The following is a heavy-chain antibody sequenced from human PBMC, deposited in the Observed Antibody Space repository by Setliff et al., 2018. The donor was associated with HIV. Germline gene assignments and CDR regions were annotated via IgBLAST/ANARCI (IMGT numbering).Heavy chain of an antibody. CDR1: GYTFTSYG. J-gene: IGHJ4*02. D-gene: IGHD4-17*01. V-gene: IGHV1-18*01. Sequence: GSVKVSCKASGYTFTSYGISWVRQAPGQGLEWMGWISAYNGNTNYAQKLQGRVTMTTDTSTSTAYMELRSLRSDDTAVYYCARCMGRPDVSDYGDYVDYWGQGTLVTVSS. CDR3: ARCMGRPDVSDYGDYVDY. CDR2: ISAYNGNT.